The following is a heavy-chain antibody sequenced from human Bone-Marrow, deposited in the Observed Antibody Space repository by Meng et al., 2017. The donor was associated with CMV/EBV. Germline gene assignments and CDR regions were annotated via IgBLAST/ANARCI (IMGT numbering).Heavy chain of an antibody. J-gene: IGHJ4*02. D-gene: IGHD2-15*01. CDR2: INSDGSST. CDR3: ARDTVVVAATSGLVDF. V-gene: IGHV3-74*01. CDR1: GFTFSSYW. Sequence: GESLKISCAASGFTFSSYWMHWVRQAPGKGLVWVSRINSDGSSTSYADSVRGRFTISRDNAKNTLYLQMNGLRVEDTAVYYCARDTVVVAATSGLVDFWGQGTLVTVSS.